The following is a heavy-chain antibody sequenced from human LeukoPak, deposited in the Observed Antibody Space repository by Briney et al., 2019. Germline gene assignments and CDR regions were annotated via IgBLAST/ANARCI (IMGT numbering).Heavy chain of an antibody. Sequence: GGSLRLSCAASGFPFSRYSTAWVRQAPGRGLDWVSTVGGRGGPRTFYADSVKGRFTVSRDNSRDTVYLQMNNLGADDTAVYFCAKEGLLGGYFFDLWGQGVPVTVSS. D-gene: IGHD2-8*02. J-gene: IGHJ4*02. CDR1: GFPFSRYS. CDR3: AKEGLLGGYFFDL. CDR2: VGGRGGPRT. V-gene: IGHV3-23*01.